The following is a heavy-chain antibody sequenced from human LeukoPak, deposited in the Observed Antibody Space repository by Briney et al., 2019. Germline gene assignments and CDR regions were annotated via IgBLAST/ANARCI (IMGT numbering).Heavy chain of an antibody. Sequence: GWSLRLSCAASRFTFSDYYMSWIRQAPGKGLEWVSSITHSGRTIYYAASVKGRFTISRDNAKNSLYLQMNSLRDEDTAVYYCARVVGRWEFDYWGQGTLVTVSS. CDR3: ARVVGRWEFDY. CDR2: ITHSGRTI. J-gene: IGHJ4*02. CDR1: RFTFSDYY. D-gene: IGHD5-24*01. V-gene: IGHV3-11*01.